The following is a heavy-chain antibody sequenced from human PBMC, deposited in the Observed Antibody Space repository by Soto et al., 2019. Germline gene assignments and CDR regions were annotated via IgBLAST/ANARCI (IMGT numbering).Heavy chain of an antibody. Sequence: QVQLVQSGAEVKKPGASVKVSCKASGYTFTSYDINWVRQATGQGLEWMGWMNPNSGNTGYAQKFQGRVTMTRNTSISTAYMELSSLRSEDTAVYYCARVLRYFDWSHYGMDVWGQGTTVTVSS. V-gene: IGHV1-8*01. CDR2: MNPNSGNT. J-gene: IGHJ6*02. D-gene: IGHD3-9*01. CDR3: ARVLRYFDWSHYGMDV. CDR1: GYTFTSYD.